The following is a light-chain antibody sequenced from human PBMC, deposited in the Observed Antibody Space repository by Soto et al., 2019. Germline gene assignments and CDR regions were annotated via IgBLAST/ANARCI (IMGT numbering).Light chain of an antibody. CDR2: KAS. CDR3: QYWEDYSWT. V-gene: IGKV1-5*03. J-gene: IGKJ1*01. Sequence: DIQMTQSPSTLSASVGDRVTITCRASQSITDWLAWYQQKPGKAPKFLIYKASNLGGGVPSRFSVSVSGTEFSLSISSVQLDDFATYFFQYWEDYSWTFGQGTKVEIK. CDR1: QSITDW.